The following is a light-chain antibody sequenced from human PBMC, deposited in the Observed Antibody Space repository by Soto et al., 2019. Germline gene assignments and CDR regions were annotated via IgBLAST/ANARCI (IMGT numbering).Light chain of an antibody. Sequence: QSVLTQPPSVSAAPGQRVTISCSGSDSNIGNNYVSWYQHVPGAAPKLLIFDNNRRLSGTPDRFSGSKSGTSATLGITGLQTADEAHYYCGTWDTSLTAVVFGGGTKLTV. CDR2: DNN. V-gene: IGLV1-51*01. CDR1: DSNIGNNY. CDR3: GTWDTSLTAVV. J-gene: IGLJ2*01.